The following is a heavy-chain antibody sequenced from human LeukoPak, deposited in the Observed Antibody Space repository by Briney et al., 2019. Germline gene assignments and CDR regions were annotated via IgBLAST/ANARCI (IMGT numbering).Heavy chain of an antibody. V-gene: IGHV3-23*01. CDR1: GFXFNSYG. D-gene: IGHD3-10*01. CDR2: ISPSGGST. Sequence: GGSLRLSCAASGFXFNSYGINWVRQAPGKGLEWVSTISPSGGSTYYADSVKGRFTISRDNSKNTLYLQMNSLRAEDTAVYYCVRGMGFISDFWGRGTLVTVSS. J-gene: IGHJ4*02. CDR3: VRGMGFISDF.